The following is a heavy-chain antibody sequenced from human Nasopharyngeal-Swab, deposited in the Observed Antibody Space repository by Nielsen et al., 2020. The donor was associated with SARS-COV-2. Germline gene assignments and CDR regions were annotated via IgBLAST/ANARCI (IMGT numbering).Heavy chain of an antibody. D-gene: IGHD2-21*02. CDR3: ARTAAFCGDDCYSEYFQH. Sequence: GESLKISCAASGFTFSNFAMSWVRQAPGKGLEWVSVISGDSDTTYYADSVRGRFTISRDNSKNTLNLQMNNLRAEDTAIYYCARTAAFCGDDCYSEYFQHWGQGTLVTVSS. J-gene: IGHJ1*01. CDR1: GFTFSNFA. V-gene: IGHV3-23*01. CDR2: ISGDSDTT.